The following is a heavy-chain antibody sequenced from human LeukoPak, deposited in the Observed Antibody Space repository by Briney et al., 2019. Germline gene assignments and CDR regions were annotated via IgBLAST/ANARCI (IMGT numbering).Heavy chain of an antibody. CDR3: ARGTTPHYGGNLPGVGY. V-gene: IGHV3-33*01. J-gene: IGHJ4*02. D-gene: IGHD4-23*01. CDR2: IWYDGSNK. Sequence: GGSLRLSCAASGFTFSSYGMHWVRQAPGKGLEWVAVIWYDGSNKYYADSVKGRFTISRDNSKNTLYLQMNSLRAEDTAVYYCARGTTPHYGGNLPGVGYWGQGTLVTVSS. CDR1: GFTFSSYG.